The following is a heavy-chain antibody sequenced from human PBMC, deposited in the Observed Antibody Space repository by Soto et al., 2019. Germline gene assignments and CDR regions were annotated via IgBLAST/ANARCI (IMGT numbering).Heavy chain of an antibody. J-gene: IGHJ4*02. CDR1: GFTFSSYA. V-gene: IGHV3-23*01. Sequence: EVQLLESGGGLVQPGGSLRLSCAASGFTFSSYAMSWVRQAPGKGLEWVSAISGSGGSTYYADSVKGRFTISRDNAKNSLYLQMNSLRAEDTAVYYCASTKQWLQPTEYWGQGTLVTVSS. D-gene: IGHD6-19*01. CDR2: ISGSGGST. CDR3: ASTKQWLQPTEY.